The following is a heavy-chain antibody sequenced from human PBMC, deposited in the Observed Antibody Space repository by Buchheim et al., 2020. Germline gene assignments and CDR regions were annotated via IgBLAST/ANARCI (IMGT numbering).Heavy chain of an antibody. Sequence: QVQLQQWGAGLLKPSETLSLTCAVYGGSFSGYYWSWIRQPPGKGLEWIGEINHSGSTNYNPSLKSRVTISVDTSKKQFSLKLSSVSAADTAVYYCARRTSGYYYYGMDVWGQGTT. CDR3: ARRTSGYYYYGMDV. CDR1: GGSFSGYY. CDR2: INHSGST. J-gene: IGHJ6*02. D-gene: IGHD3-10*01. V-gene: IGHV4-34*01.